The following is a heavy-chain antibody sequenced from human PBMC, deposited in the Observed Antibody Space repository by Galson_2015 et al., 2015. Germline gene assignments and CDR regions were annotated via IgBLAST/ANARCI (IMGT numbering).Heavy chain of an antibody. CDR1: GSSFTSYW. Sequence: QSGAEVKKPGESLTISCQGSGSSFTSYWVGWVRQMPGKGLEWMGIIYPGDSDTRYSPSFQGQVTISAEKSISTAYLQWSTLKASDTAMYYCARSNSIVGAVGFDYWGQGTLVTVSS. CDR3: ARSNSIVGAVGFDY. V-gene: IGHV5-51*01. D-gene: IGHD1-26*01. CDR2: IYPGDSDT. J-gene: IGHJ4*02.